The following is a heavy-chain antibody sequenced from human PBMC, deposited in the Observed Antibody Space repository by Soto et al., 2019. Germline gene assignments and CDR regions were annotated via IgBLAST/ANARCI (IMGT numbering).Heavy chain of an antibody. J-gene: IGHJ4*02. Sequence: GSLRISYEASGVNFSSYAMHWVRQAPGKGLEYVSAISSNGGSTYYANSVKGRFTISRDNSKNTLYLQMGSLRSEDTAVYYCARDQEYSSSRADYWGQGTLVTVSS. D-gene: IGHD6-6*01. CDR1: GVNFSSYA. CDR2: ISSNGGST. V-gene: IGHV3-64*01. CDR3: ARDQEYSSSRADY.